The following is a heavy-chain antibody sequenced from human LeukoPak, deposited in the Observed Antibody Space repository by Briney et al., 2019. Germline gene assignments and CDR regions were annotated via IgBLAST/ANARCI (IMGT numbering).Heavy chain of an antibody. J-gene: IGHJ3*02. D-gene: IGHD6-6*01. V-gene: IGHV4-61*02. CDR1: GVSTNNESYY. Sequence: SETLSLTCTASGVSTNNESYYWSWIRQPAGKGLEWIGRIHPTGNTMCNPSLESRVTISIDTSKNQFSLKLSSVTAADTAVYYCASHYSRSGIDAFDIWGQGTVVTVSS. CDR3: ASHYSRSGIDAFDI. CDR2: IHPTGNT.